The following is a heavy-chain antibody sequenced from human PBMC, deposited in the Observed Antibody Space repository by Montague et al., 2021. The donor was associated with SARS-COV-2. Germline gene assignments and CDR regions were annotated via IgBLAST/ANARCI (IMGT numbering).Heavy chain of an antibody. Sequence: CAISGDSVSSNSAAWNWIRQSPSRGLEWLGRTNYRSKWHYDYAVSVKSRLIIIPNTSENQFSLQLNSVTPEDTAVYYCARGIWFGELLTGYYYYGMDVWAKGPRSPSP. J-gene: IGHJ6*02. V-gene: IGHV6-1*01. CDR1: GDSVSSNSAA. CDR2: TNYRSKWHY. D-gene: IGHD3-10*01. CDR3: ARGIWFGELLTGYYYYGMDV.